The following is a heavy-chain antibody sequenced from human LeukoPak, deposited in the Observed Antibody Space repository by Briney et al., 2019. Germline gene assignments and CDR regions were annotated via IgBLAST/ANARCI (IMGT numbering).Heavy chain of an antibody. CDR3: ARDGRGSSGWYKGWFDP. J-gene: IGHJ5*02. CDR2: IYYSGST. CDR1: SGSISSYY. Sequence: SETLSLTCTVSSGSISSYYWSWIRQPPGKGLEWIGYIYYSGSTNYNPSLKSRVTISVDTSKNQFSLKLSSVTAADTAVYYCARDGRGSSGWYKGWFDPWGQGTLVTVSS. V-gene: IGHV4-59*01. D-gene: IGHD6-19*01.